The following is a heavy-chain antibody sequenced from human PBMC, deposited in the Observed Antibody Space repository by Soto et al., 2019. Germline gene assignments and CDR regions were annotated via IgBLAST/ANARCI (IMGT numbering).Heavy chain of an antibody. CDR2: IYSSGST. J-gene: IGHJ3*01. V-gene: IGHV4-61*08. D-gene: IGHD2-21*02. CDR3: ARTTASRSLDV. CDR1: GASIRNTGFY. Sequence: QVQLQESGPGLVKPSETLSLTATVSGASIRNTGFYWSWIRQPPGKGLEWIGYIYSSGSTTYNSSXKXXVTISLDTSKNQVSLNLTSVTAADTAMYYCARTTASRSLDVWGHGKMVSVSS.